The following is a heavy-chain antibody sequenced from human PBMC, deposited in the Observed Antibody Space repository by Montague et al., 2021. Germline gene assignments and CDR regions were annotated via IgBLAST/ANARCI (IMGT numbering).Heavy chain of an antibody. Sequence: SETLSLTYTVSGGSISSSSYYWGWIRQPPGKGLEWIGSIYYSGSTYYNPSLKSRVTISVDTSKNQYSLKLSSVTAADTAVYYCASLTLRPFEPWGQGTLVTVSS. CDR1: GGSISSSSYY. CDR2: IYYSGST. CDR3: ASLTLRPFEP. J-gene: IGHJ5*02. V-gene: IGHV4-39*01. D-gene: IGHD2-15*01.